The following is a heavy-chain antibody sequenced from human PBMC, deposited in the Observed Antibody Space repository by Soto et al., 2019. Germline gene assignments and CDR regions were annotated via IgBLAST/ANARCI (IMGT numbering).Heavy chain of an antibody. CDR2: INHSGST. D-gene: IGHD2-2*01. Sequence: QVQLQQWGAGLVKPSATLSLTCAVYGGSFSGNYWSWIRQPPGKGLEWIGEINHSGSTNFNPSLKIRVTISLNPPKTQFSLRLASGTAAEPVVYYGARNPPREEAKPSQGPRIYNPGYQLPPGGAFDIWGQGTMVTVSS. V-gene: IGHV4-34*01. CDR3: ARNPPREEAKPSQGPRIYNPGYQLPPGGAFDI. J-gene: IGHJ3*02. CDR1: GGSFSGNY.